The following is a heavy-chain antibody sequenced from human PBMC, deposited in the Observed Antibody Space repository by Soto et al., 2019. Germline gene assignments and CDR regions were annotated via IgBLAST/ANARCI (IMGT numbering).Heavy chain of an antibody. Sequence: GGSLRLSCAASGFTFSSYWMSWVRQAPGKGLEWVANIKQGGTEKYYINSVKGRFTISRDNAKNSLYLQMNSLRAEDMAVYYCATDSPFEFWGQGTLVTVSS. CDR3: ATDSPFEF. D-gene: IGHD5-18*01. V-gene: IGHV3-7*03. J-gene: IGHJ4*02. CDR1: GFTFSSYW. CDR2: IKQGGTEK.